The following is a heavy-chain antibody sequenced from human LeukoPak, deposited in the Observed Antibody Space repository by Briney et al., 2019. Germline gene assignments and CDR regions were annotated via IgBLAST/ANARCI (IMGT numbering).Heavy chain of an antibody. J-gene: IGHJ3*01. Sequence: GRSLRLSCVASGFGFSFYSMNWVRQAPGKGLEWLSYISSDSSSIYDADSVKGRFAISRDNGKNSLYLQMNHLRDDDTAVYYCARDTSGWYNDAFDLWGQGTRVIVSS. CDR2: ISSDSSSI. D-gene: IGHD6-19*01. V-gene: IGHV3-48*02. CDR1: GFGFSFYS. CDR3: ARDTSGWYNDAFDL.